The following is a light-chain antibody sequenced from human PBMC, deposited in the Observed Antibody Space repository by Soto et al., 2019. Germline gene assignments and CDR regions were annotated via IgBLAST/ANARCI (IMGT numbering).Light chain of an antibody. J-gene: IGKJ1*01. Sequence: EIVLTQSPGNLSFSPGERATLSCRASQSITNNYLAWYQQKAGQVPRLLLYGASTRPTGIPDRFSCSGSGTDFTLTSTRLEPDDFAVYYCQHYVSSPRTFGQGTKVEIK. CDR3: QHYVSSPRT. CDR2: GAS. CDR1: QSITNNY. V-gene: IGKV3-20*01.